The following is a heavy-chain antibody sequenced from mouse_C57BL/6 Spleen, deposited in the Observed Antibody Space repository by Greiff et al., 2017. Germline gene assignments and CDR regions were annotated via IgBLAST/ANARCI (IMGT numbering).Heavy chain of an antibody. CDR3: ARSSTVVGRYYFDY. Sequence: VQLQQSGAELAKPGASVKLSCKASGYTFTSYWMHWVKQRPGQGLEWIGYINPSSGYTKYNQKFKVKATLTADKSSSTAYMQLSSLTYEDSAVYYCARSSTVVGRYYFDYWGQGTTLTVSS. D-gene: IGHD1-1*01. J-gene: IGHJ2*01. CDR2: INPSSGYT. CDR1: GYTFTSYW. V-gene: IGHV1-7*01.